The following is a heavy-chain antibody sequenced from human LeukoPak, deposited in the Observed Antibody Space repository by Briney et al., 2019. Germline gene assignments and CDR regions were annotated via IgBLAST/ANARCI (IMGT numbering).Heavy chain of an antibody. CDR1: GYALTELS. CDR3: ATSLPDTGHLLPTD. D-gene: IGHD3-16*02. Sequence: ASVKVSCKVSGYALTELSMHWARQAPGKGLEWMGGFDPEDGETIYAQKFQGRVTMTEDTSTDTAYMELSSLRSEDTAVYYCATSLPDTGHLLPTDWGQGTLVTVSS. V-gene: IGHV1-24*01. J-gene: IGHJ4*02. CDR2: FDPEDGET.